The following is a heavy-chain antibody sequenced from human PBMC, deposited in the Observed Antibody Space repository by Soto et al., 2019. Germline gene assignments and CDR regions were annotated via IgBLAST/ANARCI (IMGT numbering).Heavy chain of an antibody. V-gene: IGHV3-30*18. J-gene: IGHJ4*02. CDR2: MSDDGSKK. CDR3: AKDLRETGGYYFDC. CDR1: GFSFSKYG. D-gene: IGHD3-16*01. Sequence: QVQLVESGGGVVQPGRSLRLSCAASGFSFSKYGMHWVRQAPGKGLEWVAEMSDDGSKKYYGDSVKGRFTISRDNSKNTLYLLMDSLRHEDTAMYYCAKDLRETGGYYFDCWGQGTLVTVSS.